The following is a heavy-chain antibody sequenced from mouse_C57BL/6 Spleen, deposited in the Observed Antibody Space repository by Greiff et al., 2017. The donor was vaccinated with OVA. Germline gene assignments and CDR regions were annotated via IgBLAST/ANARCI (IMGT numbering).Heavy chain of an antibody. V-gene: IGHV1-15*01. Sequence: QVQLQQSGAELVRPGASVTLSCKASGYTFTDYEMHWVKQTPVHGLEWIGAIDPETGGTAYNQKFKGKAILTADKSSSTAYMELRSLTSEDSAVYYCTRRGITTVVRYAMDYWGQGTSVTVSS. CDR2: IDPETGGT. CDR3: TRRGITTVVRYAMDY. CDR1: GYTFTDYE. D-gene: IGHD1-1*01. J-gene: IGHJ4*01.